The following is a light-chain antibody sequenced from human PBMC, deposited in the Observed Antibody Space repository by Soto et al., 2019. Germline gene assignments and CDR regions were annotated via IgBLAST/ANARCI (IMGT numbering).Light chain of an antibody. V-gene: IGKV3D-15*01. CDR1: QSVSNN. CDR2: ATS. Sequence: EIVMTQSPATLSVSPGERATLSCRASQSVSNNLAWYQQKPGQPPRLLIYATSIRATGIPDRFSGSGSGTDFTLTISRLEPEDFAVYFCQHNTFGQGTKLEI. CDR3: QHNT. J-gene: IGKJ2*01.